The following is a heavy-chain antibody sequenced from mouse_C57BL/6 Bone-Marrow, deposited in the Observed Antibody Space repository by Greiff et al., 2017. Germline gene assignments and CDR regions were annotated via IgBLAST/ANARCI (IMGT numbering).Heavy chain of an antibody. J-gene: IGHJ4*01. CDR1: GYTFTDYY. CDR3: AREPHYYAMDY. CDR2: INPYNGGT. Sequence: EVQLQQSGPVLVKPGASVKMSCKASGYTFTDYYMNWVKQSHGKSLEWIGVINPYNGGTSYNQQFKGKATLTVDKSSSTAYMELNSLTSEDSAVYYCAREPHYYAMDYWGQGTSVTVSS. V-gene: IGHV1-19*01.